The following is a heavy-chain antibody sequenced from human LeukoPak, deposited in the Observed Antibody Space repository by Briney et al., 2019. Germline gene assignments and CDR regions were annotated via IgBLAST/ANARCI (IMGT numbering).Heavy chain of an antibody. J-gene: IGHJ4*02. CDR3: ARDLVSSWYSRTPGALDY. CDR2: ISSSSSYI. Sequence: GGSLRLSCAASGFTFSSYWMNWVRQAPGKGLEWVSSISSSSSYIYYADSVKGRFTISRDNAKNSLYLQMNSLRAEDTAVYYCARDLVSSWYSRTPGALDYWGQGTLVTVSS. V-gene: IGHV3-21*01. CDR1: GFTFSSYW. D-gene: IGHD6-13*01.